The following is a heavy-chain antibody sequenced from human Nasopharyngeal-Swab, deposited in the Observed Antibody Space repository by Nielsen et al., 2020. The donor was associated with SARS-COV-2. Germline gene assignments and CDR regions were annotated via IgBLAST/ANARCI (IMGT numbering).Heavy chain of an antibody. D-gene: IGHD2-2*01. Sequence: ESLKISCAASGFTFSSYSMNWVRQAPGKGLEWVSSITISSSYRYYADSVKGRFTISRDNAKNSLYLQMNSLRAEDTAVYYCARVRYCSSTSCYAGLGWFDPWGQGTLVTVSS. CDR1: GFTFSSYS. J-gene: IGHJ5*02. CDR3: ARVRYCSSTSCYAGLGWFDP. CDR2: ITISSSYR. V-gene: IGHV3-21*01.